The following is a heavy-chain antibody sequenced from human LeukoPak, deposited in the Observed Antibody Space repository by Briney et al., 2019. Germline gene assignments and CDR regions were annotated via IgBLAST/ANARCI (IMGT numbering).Heavy chain of an antibody. D-gene: IGHD3-10*01. CDR3: AKDWTHGVQGARGDY. J-gene: IGHJ4*02. CDR1: GFPLSSYA. CDR2: IGGSGANT. V-gene: IGHV3-23*01. Sequence: GGSLRLSCAASGFPLSSYAMSWVRQAPGKGLEWVSAIGGSGANTYYADSVKGRFTISRDNSKNMLFLQMSSLRAEDTAVYYCAKDWTHGVQGARGDYWGQGTLVTVSS.